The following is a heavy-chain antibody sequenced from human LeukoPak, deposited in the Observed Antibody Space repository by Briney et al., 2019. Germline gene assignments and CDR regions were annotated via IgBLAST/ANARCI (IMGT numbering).Heavy chain of an antibody. V-gene: IGHV3-48*02. CDR3: VLGSPFDY. J-gene: IGHJ4*02. Sequence: GGSLRLCCAASGFTFSSYSMNWVRQAPGKGLEWVSYISSSSRSIYYADSVKGRFTISRDNANNSLSLQMNSLRDEDTAVYYCVLGSPFDYWGQGTLVTVSS. CDR2: ISSSSRSI. D-gene: IGHD3-10*01. CDR1: GFTFSSYS.